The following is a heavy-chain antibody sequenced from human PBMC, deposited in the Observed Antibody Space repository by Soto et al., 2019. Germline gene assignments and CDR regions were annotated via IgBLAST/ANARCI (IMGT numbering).Heavy chain of an antibody. J-gene: IGHJ6*02. CDR3: AAGVVPDGMDV. V-gene: IGHV1-24*01. CDR2: FDPEDAKT. D-gene: IGHD2-2*01. CDR1: GYTLTELS. Sequence: GASVKVSCKVSGYTLTELSMHWVRQPPGKGLEWMGGFDPEDAKTIYARRFQGRVTMTEDTSADTAYMELSSLRSEDTAVYYCAAGVVPDGMDVWGQGTTVTVSS.